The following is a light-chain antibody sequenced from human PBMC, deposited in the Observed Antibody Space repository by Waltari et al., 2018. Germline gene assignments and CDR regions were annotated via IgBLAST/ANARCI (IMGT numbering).Light chain of an antibody. J-gene: IGLJ3*02. V-gene: IGLV2-11*01. CDR1: SSDVGGYYY. Sequence: QSALTQPRSVSGSPGQSVTISCTGTSSDVGGYYYVSWFQQYPGKAPKLMIYGVSKRPSGVPDRFSGSKSGNTASLTISGLQAEDEADYHGCSYAGTYSRWVFGGGTRLTVL. CDR2: GVS. CDR3: CSYAGTYSRWV.